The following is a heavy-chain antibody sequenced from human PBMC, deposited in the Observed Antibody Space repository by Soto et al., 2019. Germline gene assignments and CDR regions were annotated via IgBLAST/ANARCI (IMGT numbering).Heavy chain of an antibody. D-gene: IGHD3-9*01. Sequence: QVQLVESGGGVVQPGRSLRLSCAASGFTFSSYAMHWVRQAPGKGLEWVAVISYDGSNKYYADSVKGRFTISRDNSKNKMYMQMNGLRAEDTAVQYCARVIYGASYYDILTGYYSKPGPDYWGQETLVTVSS. V-gene: IGHV3-30-3*01. CDR3: ARVIYGASYYDILTGYYSKPGPDY. J-gene: IGHJ4*02. CDR1: GFTFSSYA. CDR2: ISYDGSNK.